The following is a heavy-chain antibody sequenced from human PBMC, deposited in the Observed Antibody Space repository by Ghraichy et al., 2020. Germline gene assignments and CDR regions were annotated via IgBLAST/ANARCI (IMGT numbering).Heavy chain of an antibody. V-gene: IGHV3-30*18. Sequence: GGSLRLSCAASGFTFSSYGMHWVRQAPGKGLEWVAVISYDGSNKYYADSVKGRFTISRDNSKNTLYLQMNSLRAEDTAVYYCAKDLKRGVAARPLDYWGQGTLITVSS. CDR2: ISYDGSNK. CDR3: AKDLKRGVAARPLDY. D-gene: IGHD6-6*01. J-gene: IGHJ4*02. CDR1: GFTFSSYG.